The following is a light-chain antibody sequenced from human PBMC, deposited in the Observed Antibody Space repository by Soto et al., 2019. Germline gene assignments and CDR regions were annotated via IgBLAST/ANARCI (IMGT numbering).Light chain of an antibody. J-gene: IGKJ1*01. Sequence: EIMMTQSPATLSVSPGERATLSCRASQSISNRFAWYQQKPGQTPRLLIYGASTRATDIPTRFSGGGSGTEFTLTISSLQSDDLSVYYGQQYSDWPGTCGQGTKVELK. CDR2: GAS. V-gene: IGKV3-15*01. CDR3: QQYSDWPGT. CDR1: QSISNR.